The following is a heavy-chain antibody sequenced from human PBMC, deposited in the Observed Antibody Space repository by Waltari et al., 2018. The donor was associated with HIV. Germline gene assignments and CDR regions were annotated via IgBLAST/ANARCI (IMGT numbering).Heavy chain of an antibody. Sequence: QVQLVQSGAEVKKPGASVKVSCKASGYTFTSYGIAWVRQAPGQGLEWMGWISAHTGNTKYEQKFQGGGTLTTDTSTSTAYMELRSLRSDDTAVYYCARGWHYYDTSGYYSYFDYWGQGTLVTVSS. CDR2: ISAHTGNT. V-gene: IGHV1-18*01. D-gene: IGHD3-22*01. CDR1: GYTFTSYG. CDR3: ARGWHYYDTSGYYSYFDY. J-gene: IGHJ4*02.